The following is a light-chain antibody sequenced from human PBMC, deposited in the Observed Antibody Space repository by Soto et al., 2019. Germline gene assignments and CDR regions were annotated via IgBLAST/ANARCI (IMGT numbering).Light chain of an antibody. V-gene: IGKV3-15*01. J-gene: IGKJ1*01. CDR3: QQYNNWRT. CDR2: GAS. CDR1: HSVSSN. Sequence: EIVMTQSPATLSVAPGESATLSCRASHSVSSNLAWYQQKPGQAHRLLIYGASTRATGIPARFSGSGSGTEFTLTISSLQSEDFAVYYCQQYNNWRTFGQGTKVDIK.